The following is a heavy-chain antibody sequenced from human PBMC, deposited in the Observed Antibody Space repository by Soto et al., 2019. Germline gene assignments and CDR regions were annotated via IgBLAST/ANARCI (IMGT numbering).Heavy chain of an antibody. J-gene: IGHJ4*02. V-gene: IGHV3-33*01. D-gene: IGHD4-17*01. CDR2: IWYDGSNK. CDR3: ARGTFHMTTVVTPFYY. CDR1: GFTFSSYG. Sequence: GGSLRLSCAASGFTFSSYGMHWVRQAPGKGLEWVAVIWYDGSNKYYADSVKGRFTISRDNSKNTLYLQMNSLRAEDTAVFYCARGTFHMTTVVTPFYYWGQGTLVTVSS.